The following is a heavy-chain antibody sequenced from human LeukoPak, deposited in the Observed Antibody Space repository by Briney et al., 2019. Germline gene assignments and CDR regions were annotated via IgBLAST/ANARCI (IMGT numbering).Heavy chain of an antibody. J-gene: IGHJ4*02. D-gene: IGHD3-22*01. CDR2: ISWDGGST. Sequence: GGSLRLSCAASGFTFDDYTMHWVRQAPGKGLEWVSLISWDGGSTYYADSVKGRFTISRDNSKNSLYLQMNSLRTEDTALYYCAKEGERNSSSWYYYDSSGYLPEDKWGQGTLVTVSS. CDR1: GFTFDDYT. CDR3: AKEGERNSSSWYYYDSSGYLPEDK. V-gene: IGHV3-43*01.